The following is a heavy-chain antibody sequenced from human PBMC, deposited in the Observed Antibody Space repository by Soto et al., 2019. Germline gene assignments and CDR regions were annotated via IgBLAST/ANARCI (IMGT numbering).Heavy chain of an antibody. Sequence: PGGSLRLSCAASGFIFSPYAMHWVRQAPGQGLEWVAIISLDGSSKYYADSVKGRFTISRDNSKNMVYLEMNSLRDEDAAMYYCAREFESGSLYGMDVWGRGTTVTVSS. D-gene: IGHD3-3*01. CDR2: ISLDGSSK. V-gene: IGHV3-30-3*01. CDR1: GFIFSPYA. CDR3: AREFESGSLYGMDV. J-gene: IGHJ6*02.